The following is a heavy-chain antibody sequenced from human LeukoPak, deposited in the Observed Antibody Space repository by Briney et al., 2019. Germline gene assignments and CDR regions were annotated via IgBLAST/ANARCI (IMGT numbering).Heavy chain of an antibody. V-gene: IGHV1-2*02. CDR3: AREWRIVVVVAANGGPFDY. CDR2: INPNSGGT. CDR1: GYTFTGYY. D-gene: IGHD2-15*01. J-gene: IGHJ4*02. Sequence: ASVKVSCKASGYTFTGYYMHWVRQAPGQGLEWMGWINPNSGGTNYAQKFQGRVTMTRDTSISTAYMELSRLRSDDTAVYYCAREWRIVVVVAANGGPFDYWGQGTLVTVSS.